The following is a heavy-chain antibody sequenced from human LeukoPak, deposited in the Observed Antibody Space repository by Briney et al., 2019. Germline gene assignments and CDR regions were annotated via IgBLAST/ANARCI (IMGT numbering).Heavy chain of an antibody. CDR3: AREGGGYNTAFDI. Sequence: SVKVSYKASGGTFSSYAISWVRQAPGQGLEWMGGIIPIFGTANYAQKFQGRVTITTDESTSTAYMELSSLRSEDTAVYYCAREGGGYNTAFDIWGQGTMVTVSS. V-gene: IGHV1-69*05. D-gene: IGHD5-24*01. CDR2: IIPIFGTA. CDR1: GGTFSSYA. J-gene: IGHJ3*02.